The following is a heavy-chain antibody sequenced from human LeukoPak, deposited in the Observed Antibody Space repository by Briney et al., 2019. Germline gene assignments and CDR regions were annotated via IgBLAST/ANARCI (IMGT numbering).Heavy chain of an antibody. Sequence: GGSLRLSCAASGFTFSSYSMNWVRQAPGKGLEWVSSISSSSSYIYYADSVKGRFTISRDNAKNSLYLQMNSLRAEDTAVYYCAREVGATPGAFDYWGQGTLVTVSS. CDR1: GFTFSSYS. CDR2: ISSSSSYI. J-gene: IGHJ4*02. V-gene: IGHV3-21*01. CDR3: AREVGATPGAFDY. D-gene: IGHD1-26*01.